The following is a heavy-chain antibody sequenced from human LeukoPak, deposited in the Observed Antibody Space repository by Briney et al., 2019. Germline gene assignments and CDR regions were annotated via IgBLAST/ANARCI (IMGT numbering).Heavy chain of an antibody. J-gene: IGHJ6*03. Sequence: PSETLSLTCAVYGGSFSGYYWSWIRQPPGKGLEWIGEINHSGSTNYNPSLKSRVTISVDTSKNQFSLKLSSVTAADTAVYYCARGGKHSSTQTPPYYYYYMDVWGKGTTVTVSS. CDR3: ARGGKHSSTQTPPYYYYYMDV. D-gene: IGHD2-2*01. CDR1: GGSFSGYY. V-gene: IGHV4-34*01. CDR2: INHSGST.